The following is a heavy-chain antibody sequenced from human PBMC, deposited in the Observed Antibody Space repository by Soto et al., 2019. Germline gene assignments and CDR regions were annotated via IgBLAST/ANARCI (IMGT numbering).Heavy chain of an antibody. Sequence: SETLSLTCTVSGGSISSYYWSRIRQPPGKGLEWIGYIYYSGSTNYNPSLKSRVTISVDTSKNQFSLKLSSVTAADTAVYYCARASSGWYDYWGQGTLVTVSS. CDR2: IYYSGST. V-gene: IGHV4-59*01. CDR3: ARASSGWYDY. D-gene: IGHD6-19*01. J-gene: IGHJ4*02. CDR1: GGSISSYY.